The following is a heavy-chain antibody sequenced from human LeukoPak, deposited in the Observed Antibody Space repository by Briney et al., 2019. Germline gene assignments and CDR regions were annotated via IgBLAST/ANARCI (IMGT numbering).Heavy chain of an antibody. CDR3: ARGGSGWPINY. V-gene: IGHV1-8*01. Sequence: ASVKVSCKASGYTFTSDDINWVRQATGQGLEWMGWMNPNSGGTGYAQKFQGRVTMTRDTSISTAYMELSSPRSEDTAVYYCARGGSGWPINYWGQGTLVTVSS. J-gene: IGHJ4*02. CDR2: MNPNSGGT. CDR1: GYTFTSDD. D-gene: IGHD6-19*01.